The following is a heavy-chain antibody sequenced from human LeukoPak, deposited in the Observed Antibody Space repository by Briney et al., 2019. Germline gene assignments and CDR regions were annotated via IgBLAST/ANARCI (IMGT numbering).Heavy chain of an antibody. CDR2: INPSGGST. V-gene: IGHV1-46*03. D-gene: IGHD3-22*01. Sequence: APVKVSCKASGYTFTSYYMHWVRQAPGQGLEWMGIINPSGGSTSYAQKFQGRATMTRDTSTSTVYMELSSLRSEDTAVYYCARASDSSGYYAPQHYFDYWGQGTLVTVSS. CDR3: ARASDSSGYYAPQHYFDY. CDR1: GYTFTSYY. J-gene: IGHJ4*02.